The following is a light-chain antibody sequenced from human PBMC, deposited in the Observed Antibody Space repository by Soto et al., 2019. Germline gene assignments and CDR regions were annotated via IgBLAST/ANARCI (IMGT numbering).Light chain of an antibody. V-gene: IGLV2-14*01. Sequence: QSVLTQPASVSGSPGQSITVSCTGTSSDIGGYNYVSWYQQHPGKAPKLMIYDVSNRPSGVSNRFSGSKSGNTASLTISGLRAEDEADYYCSSYTSSGTLVFGTGTKVTVL. J-gene: IGLJ1*01. CDR3: SSYTSSGTLV. CDR2: DVS. CDR1: SSDIGGYNY.